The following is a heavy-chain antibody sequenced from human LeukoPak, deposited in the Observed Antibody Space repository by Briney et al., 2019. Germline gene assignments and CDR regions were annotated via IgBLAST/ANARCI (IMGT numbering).Heavy chain of an antibody. CDR1: GYTFTGYY. J-gene: IGHJ4*02. CDR2: INPNSGGT. D-gene: IGHD1-26*01. V-gene: IGHV1-2*02. CDR3: ARDLGELLSADYTDY. Sequence: GASVKVSCKASGYTFTGYYMQWVRQAPGQGLEWMGWINPNSGGTNYAQKFQGRVTMTRDTSISTAYLELSRLRSDDTAVYYCARDLGELLSADYTDYWGQGTLVTVSS.